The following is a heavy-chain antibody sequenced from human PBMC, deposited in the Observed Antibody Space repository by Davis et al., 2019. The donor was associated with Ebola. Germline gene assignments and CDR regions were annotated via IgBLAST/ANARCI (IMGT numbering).Heavy chain of an antibody. V-gene: IGHV4-39*01. CDR3: ARGRDRSIVGATKGSWFDP. Sequence: SETLSLTCTVSGGSISSSSCYWGWVRQPPGKGLEWIGSICNSERTYYNPSLRSRVTISVDTSKNQFSLKLRSVTAADTAVYYCARGRDRSIVGATKGSWFDPWGQGTLVTVSS. D-gene: IGHD1-26*01. CDR2: ICNSERT. J-gene: IGHJ5*02. CDR1: GGSISSSSCY.